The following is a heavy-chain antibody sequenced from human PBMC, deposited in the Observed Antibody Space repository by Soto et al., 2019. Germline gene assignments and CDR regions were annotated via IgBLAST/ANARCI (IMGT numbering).Heavy chain of an antibody. CDR3: AREGNYGNHHDGFGI. J-gene: IGHJ3*02. V-gene: IGHV3-74*01. Sequence: EVQLVESGGGLVQPGGSLRLSCAASGFTFSSYWMHWVRQAPGKGLVWVSRVNSDVSSTNYADSVKGRFTISRDNAKDTLYLQMNSVRAEDTAVYYCAREGNYGNHHDGFGIWGQGTMVTVSS. CDR1: GFTFSSYW. D-gene: IGHD1-7*01. CDR2: VNSDVSST.